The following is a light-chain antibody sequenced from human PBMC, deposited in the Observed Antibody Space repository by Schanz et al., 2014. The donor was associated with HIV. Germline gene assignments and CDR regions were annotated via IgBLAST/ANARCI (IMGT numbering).Light chain of an antibody. V-gene: IGLV2-23*02. Sequence: QSALTQPASVSGSPGQSITVSCSGTSSDVGTYNRVSWYQQHPGKAPKLMIYEVSKRPSGVSSRFSGSKSGNTASLTISGLQAEDEGDYYCCAYAGSSTYVFGTGTKLTVL. CDR2: EVS. CDR1: SSDVGTYNR. CDR3: CAYAGSSTYV. J-gene: IGLJ1*01.